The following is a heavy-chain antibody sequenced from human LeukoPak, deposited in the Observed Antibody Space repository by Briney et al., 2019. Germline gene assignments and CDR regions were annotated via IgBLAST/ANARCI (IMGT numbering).Heavy chain of an antibody. J-gene: IGHJ4*02. D-gene: IGHD6-19*01. Sequence: GGSLRLSCAASGFTFSSYSMNWVRQAPGKGLEWVSYISSSTSTIYYADSVKGRFTISRDNAKNSLYLQMNSLRAEDTAVYYCARQYSSAWYEGIDYWGQGTLVTVSS. CDR2: ISSSTSTI. CDR1: GFTFSSYS. V-gene: IGHV3-48*01. CDR3: ARQYSSAWYEGIDY.